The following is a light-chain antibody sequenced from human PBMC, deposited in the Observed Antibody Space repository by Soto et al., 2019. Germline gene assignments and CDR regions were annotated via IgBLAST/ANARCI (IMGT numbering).Light chain of an antibody. J-gene: IGLJ2*01. CDR2: EVS. V-gene: IGLV2-8*01. CDR1: SSDVGGYNY. CDR3: NSYAGSNNLV. Sequence: QSVLTQPPSASGSPGQSVTISCTGTSSDVGGYNYVSWYQQHPGKAPKLMIYEVSKRPSGVPDRFSGSKSGNTASLTVSGLQAEDEADYYCNSYAGSNNLVFGGGTK.